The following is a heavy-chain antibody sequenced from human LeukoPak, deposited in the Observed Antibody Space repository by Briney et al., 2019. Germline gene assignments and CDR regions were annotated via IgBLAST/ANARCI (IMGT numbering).Heavy chain of an antibody. CDR3: AKASRSGPFAEYDY. Sequence: PGRSLRLSCAASGFTFSSYAMHWVRQAPGKGLEWVALISYDGSNEYYADSVKGRFTISRGNSRNTLYLQMSSLRAEDTAIYYCAKASRSGPFAEYDYWGQGTLVTVSS. CDR2: ISYDGSNE. V-gene: IGHV3-30-3*01. D-gene: IGHD2-2*01. J-gene: IGHJ4*02. CDR1: GFTFSSYA.